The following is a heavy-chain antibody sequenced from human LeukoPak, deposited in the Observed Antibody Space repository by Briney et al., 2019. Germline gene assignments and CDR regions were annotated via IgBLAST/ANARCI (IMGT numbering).Heavy chain of an antibody. CDR3: ARALRYFDWLLLVTSKFDP. D-gene: IGHD3-9*01. Sequence: SQTLSLTCTVSGGSISSGGYYWSWIRQHPGKGLEWIGYIYYSGSTYYNPPLKSRVTISVDTSKNQFSLKLSSVTAADTAVYYCARALRYFDWLLLVTSKFDPWGQGTLVTVSS. J-gene: IGHJ5*02. V-gene: IGHV4-31*03. CDR1: GGSISSGGYY. CDR2: IYYSGST.